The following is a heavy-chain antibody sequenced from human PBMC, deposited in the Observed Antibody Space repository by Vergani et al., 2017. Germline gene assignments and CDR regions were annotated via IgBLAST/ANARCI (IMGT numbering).Heavy chain of an antibody. CDR3: ARALRFLEWSFDY. CDR1: GYTFTGYY. J-gene: IGHJ4*02. Sequence: QVQLVQSGAEVKKPGASVKVSCKASGYTFTGYYMHWVRQAPGQGLEWMGWINPNSGGTNYAQKIQGRVTMTRDTSISTAYMELSRLRSDDTAVYYCARALRFLEWSFDYWGQGTLVTVSS. V-gene: IGHV1-2*02. CDR2: INPNSGGT. D-gene: IGHD3-3*01.